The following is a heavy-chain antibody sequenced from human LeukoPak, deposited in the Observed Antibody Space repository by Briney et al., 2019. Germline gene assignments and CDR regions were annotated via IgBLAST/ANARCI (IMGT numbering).Heavy chain of an antibody. Sequence: GGSLRLSCAASGFTFSSYWMHWVRQAPGKGLVWVSRINSDGSSTSYADSVKGRFTISRDNAKNTLYLQMNSLRAEDTAVYYCARDREDIVVVPAAIDGMDVWGQGTTVTVSS. D-gene: IGHD2-2*01. V-gene: IGHV3-74*01. CDR3: ARDREDIVVVPAAIDGMDV. CDR1: GFTFSSYW. J-gene: IGHJ6*02. CDR2: INSDGSST.